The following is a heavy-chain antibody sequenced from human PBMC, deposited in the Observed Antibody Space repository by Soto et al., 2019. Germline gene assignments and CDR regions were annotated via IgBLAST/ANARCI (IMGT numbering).Heavy chain of an antibody. Sequence: QLQLQESGPGLVKPSETLSLTCGVSGGSITSSSYYWGWIRQAPGRGLEWIGTIYYRGSTYYNPCLERRVTKPADTSKNQLSLNLRSVTAADTAVYYCASPAGADYTFDCWGQGILVTVSS. D-gene: IGHD4-4*01. CDR2: IYYRGST. CDR1: GGSITSSSYY. J-gene: IGHJ4*02. CDR3: ASPAGADYTFDC. V-gene: IGHV4-39*01.